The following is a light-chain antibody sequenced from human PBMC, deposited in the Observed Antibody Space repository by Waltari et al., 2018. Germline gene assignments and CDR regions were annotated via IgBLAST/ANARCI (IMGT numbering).Light chain of an antibody. CDR3: QHYDSYPVT. CDR1: QSIGRR. CDR2: DAS. Sequence: DIQMTQSPSTLSASVGDRVTITCRASQSIGRRMAWYQPRPGKAPEILIYDASRLQSGVPSRFSGSGSGPEFTLIISSLQPDDFATYYCQHYDSYPVTFGGGTKVEIK. J-gene: IGKJ4*01. V-gene: IGKV1-5*01.